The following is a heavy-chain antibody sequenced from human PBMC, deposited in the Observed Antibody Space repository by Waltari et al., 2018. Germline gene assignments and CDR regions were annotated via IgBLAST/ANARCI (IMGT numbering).Heavy chain of an antibody. J-gene: IGHJ4*02. CDR1: GGSFSGYY. D-gene: IGHD2-21*01. CDR2: INHSGST. CDR3: ARVRRGGDPWDY. V-gene: IGHV4-34*01. Sequence: QVQLQQWGAGLLKPSETLSLTCAVYGGSFSGYYWSWIRQPPGKGLEWIGEINHSGSTNYNPSLKSRVTISVDTSKNQFSLKLSSVTAADTAVYYCARVRRGGDPWDYWGQGTLVTVSS.